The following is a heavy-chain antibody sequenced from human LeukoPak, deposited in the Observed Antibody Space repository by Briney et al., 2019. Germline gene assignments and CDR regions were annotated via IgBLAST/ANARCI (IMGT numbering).Heavy chain of an antibody. CDR2: ISGSGGST. CDR3: AKLAGGDYYYYYMDV. D-gene: IGHD2-21*01. CDR1: GFPFSSYA. J-gene: IGHJ6*03. V-gene: IGHV3-23*01. Sequence: GGSLRLSCAASGFPFSSYAMSWVRQAPGKGLEWVSAISGSGGSTYYADSVKGRFTISRDNSKNTLYLQMNSLRAEDTAVYYCAKLAGGDYYYYYMDVLGKGTTVTVSS.